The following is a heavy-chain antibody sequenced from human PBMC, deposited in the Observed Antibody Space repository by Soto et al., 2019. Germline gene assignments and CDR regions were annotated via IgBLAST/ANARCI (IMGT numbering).Heavy chain of an antibody. CDR1: GFTFSSYA. CDR2: ISGSGGST. CDR3: AKGGGLRFLEWLLSTLDY. J-gene: IGHJ4*02. Sequence: QTGGSLRLSCAASGFTFSSYAMSWVRQAPGKGLEWVSAISGSGGSTYYADSVKGRFTISRDNSKNTLYLQMNSLRAEDTAVYYCAKGGGLRFLEWLLSTLDYWGQGTLVTVSS. V-gene: IGHV3-23*01. D-gene: IGHD3-3*01.